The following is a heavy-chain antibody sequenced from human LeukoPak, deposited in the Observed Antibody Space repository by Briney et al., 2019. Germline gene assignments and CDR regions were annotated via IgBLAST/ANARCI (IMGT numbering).Heavy chain of an antibody. D-gene: IGHD2-15*01. CDR2: INPNNGGT. Sequence: ASVKVSCKASGYTFTGYYLHWVRQAPGQGLGLMGWINPNNGGTNYAQKFQGRVTMTRDTSISTAYMELSRLRSDDTAVYYCARGIYAGAATGFQHWGQGTLGTASS. CDR1: GYTFTGYY. V-gene: IGHV1-2*02. J-gene: IGHJ1*01. CDR3: ARGIYAGAATGFQH.